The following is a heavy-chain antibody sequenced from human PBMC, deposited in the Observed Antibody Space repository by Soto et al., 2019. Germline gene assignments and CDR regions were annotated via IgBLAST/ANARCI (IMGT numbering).Heavy chain of an antibody. V-gene: IGHV1-18*01. D-gene: IGHD5-18*01. Sequence: QAQLVQSGAEVKKPGASVKVSCKASGYTFYSHSISWVRQAPGQGLEWMGRISADNINTEYAQQFRGRVTMTTDTSTSTVYMELRNLRSDDTAVYYCARCIQEDYYYGMDVWGQGTTVTVSS. CDR3: ARCIQEDYYYGMDV. CDR1: GYTFYSHS. CDR2: ISADNINT. J-gene: IGHJ6*02.